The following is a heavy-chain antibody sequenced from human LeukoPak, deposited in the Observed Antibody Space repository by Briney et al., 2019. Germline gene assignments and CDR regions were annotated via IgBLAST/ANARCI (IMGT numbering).Heavy chain of an antibody. J-gene: IGHJ3*02. V-gene: IGHV4-39*07. Sequence: SETQSLTCTVSGGSIANSGYYWGWIRQPPGKGLEWIGDVYSSGRTSYTPSLKSRVTISVDTSKNQFSLKLSSVTAADTAVYYCARAGEEGDFWSGYHDAFDIWGQGTMVTVSS. CDR2: VYSSGRT. CDR1: GGSIANSGYY. D-gene: IGHD3-3*01. CDR3: ARAGEEGDFWSGYHDAFDI.